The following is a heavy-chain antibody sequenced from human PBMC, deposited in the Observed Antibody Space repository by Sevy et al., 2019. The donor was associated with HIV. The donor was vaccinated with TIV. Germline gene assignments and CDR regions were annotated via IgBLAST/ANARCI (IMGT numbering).Heavy chain of an antibody. CDR2: IKSKTDGGTT. J-gene: IGHJ4*02. Sequence: GGSLRLSCAASGFTFSNAWMSWVRQAPGKGLEWVGRIKSKTDGGTTDYAAPGKGRFTISRDDSKNTLYLQMNSLKTEDTAVYYCTTDQDVTMVRGVIYYFDYWGQGTLVTVSS. V-gene: IGHV3-15*01. D-gene: IGHD3-10*01. CDR1: GFTFSNAW. CDR3: TTDQDVTMVRGVIYYFDY.